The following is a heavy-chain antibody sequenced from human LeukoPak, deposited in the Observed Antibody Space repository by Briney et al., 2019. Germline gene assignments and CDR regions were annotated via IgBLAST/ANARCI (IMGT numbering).Heavy chain of an antibody. J-gene: IGHJ4*02. CDR2: ISSNGGST. CDR1: GFTFSSYA. CDR3: ARDGSGSYYRVWNYFDY. V-gene: IGHV3-64*01. D-gene: IGHD3-10*01. Sequence: GGSLRLSCAASGFTFSSYAMHWVRQAPGKGLEYVSAISSNGGSTYYANSVKGRFTISRDNSKNTLYLQMGSLRAEDMAVYYCARDGSGSYYRVWNYFDYWGQGTLVTVSS.